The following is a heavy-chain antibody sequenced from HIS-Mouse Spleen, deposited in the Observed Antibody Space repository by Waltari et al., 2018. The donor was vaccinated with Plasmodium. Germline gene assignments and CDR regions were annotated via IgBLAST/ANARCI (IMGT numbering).Heavy chain of an antibody. V-gene: IGHV1-2*02. Sequence: QVQLVQSGAEVKKPGASVKVSCKASGYTFTGYYMHWVRQAPGQGLEWMGEINPNSGGTNYAQKGQGRVTRTRDTSISTAYMELSRLRSDDTAVYYCARVLGYKAAAGTFVEYFQHWGQGTLVTVSS. CDR3: ARVLGYKAAAGTFVEYFQH. J-gene: IGHJ1*01. CDR1: GYTFTGYY. D-gene: IGHD6-13*01. CDR2: INPNSGGT.